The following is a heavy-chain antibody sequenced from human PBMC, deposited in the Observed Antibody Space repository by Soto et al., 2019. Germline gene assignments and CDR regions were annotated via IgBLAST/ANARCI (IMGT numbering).Heavy chain of an antibody. Sequence: PGGSLRLSSAASGFTFSSSGMHWVRQAPGKGLEWVAVIWYDGSNKYYADSVKGRFTIYRDNSKNTLYRQMNSLRAEDTAVYYCARADYGDYVSYFDYWGQGTLVTVAS. J-gene: IGHJ4*02. CDR2: IWYDGSNK. V-gene: IGHV3-33*01. CDR3: ARADYGDYVSYFDY. CDR1: GFTFSSSG. D-gene: IGHD4-17*01.